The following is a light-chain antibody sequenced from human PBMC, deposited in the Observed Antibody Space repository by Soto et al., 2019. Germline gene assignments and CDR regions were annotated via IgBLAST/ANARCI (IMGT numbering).Light chain of an antibody. CDR3: QQSNSYPFT. J-gene: IGKJ3*01. CDR1: QIISNW. V-gene: IGKV1-5*03. Sequence: DIQMTQSPSTLSASVGDRVTITCRASQIISNWLAWYQQKPGKAPKVLIYKASSLETGVPSRFSGSGSGTEFTLTISSLQPDDFETYYCQQSNSYPFTFGPGTKVNIK. CDR2: KAS.